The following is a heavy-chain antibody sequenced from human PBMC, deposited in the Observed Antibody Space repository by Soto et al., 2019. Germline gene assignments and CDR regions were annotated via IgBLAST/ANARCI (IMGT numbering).Heavy chain of an antibody. V-gene: IGHV4-30-2*01. CDR1: GASITYGAYS. CDR2: INHLETT. J-gene: IGHJ4*02. Sequence: QLQLHMSGSGLVKPSQTLSLTCTVSGASITYGAYSWSWIRQTPGKGLEWIGYINHLETTFYNPSCESRLTLSIDRTKNQFSLNLKSMSAADRAVYFCARGGGFDFFDYWGQGILVTVSS. D-gene: IGHD3-10*01. CDR3: ARGGGFDFFDY.